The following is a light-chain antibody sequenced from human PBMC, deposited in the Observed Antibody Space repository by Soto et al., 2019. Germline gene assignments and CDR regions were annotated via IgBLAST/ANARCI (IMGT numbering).Light chain of an antibody. Sequence: QSVLTQPPSVSGAPGQRVTISCTGSSSNIGADYDVHWYQHLPGTSPKLLIYDNSNRPSGVPDRFSGSKSGTSASLAITGLQAEDEGDYYCQSYDSSLSNTYVFGTGTQVTFL. CDR2: DNS. CDR1: SSNIGADYD. V-gene: IGLV1-40*01. CDR3: QSYDSSLSNTYV. J-gene: IGLJ1*01.